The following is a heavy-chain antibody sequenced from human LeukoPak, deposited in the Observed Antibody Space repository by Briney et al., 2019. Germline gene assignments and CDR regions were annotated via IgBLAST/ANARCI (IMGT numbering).Heavy chain of an antibody. D-gene: IGHD5-18*01. Sequence: PGGSLRLSCAASGFTFSHYGMHWVRQAPGKGLEWVANIKQDGSEKNYVDSVKGRFTISRDNAKTSLYLQMNSLRVEDTAVYYCARSLWPEDYWGQGTLVTVSS. CDR3: ARSLWPEDY. J-gene: IGHJ4*02. CDR1: GFTFSHYG. CDR2: IKQDGSEK. V-gene: IGHV3-7*01.